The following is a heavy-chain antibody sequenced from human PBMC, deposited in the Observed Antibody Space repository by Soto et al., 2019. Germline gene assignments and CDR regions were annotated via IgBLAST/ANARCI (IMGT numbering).Heavy chain of an antibody. D-gene: IGHD1-1*01. CDR1: GYAFTDSF. Sequence: QVQLVQSGAEVKTPGASVTVPCKTSGYAFTDSFIHWLRQAPGHGLEWMGMINPFGGRVTYAQTFQGRVTLTKDTSANSIYLELNCLVPEQTGVYSCARARIWTLNVFEYSGQGTLVSVSS. CDR3: ARARIWTLNVFEY. CDR2: INPFGGRV. J-gene: IGHJ4*02. V-gene: IGHV1-46*01.